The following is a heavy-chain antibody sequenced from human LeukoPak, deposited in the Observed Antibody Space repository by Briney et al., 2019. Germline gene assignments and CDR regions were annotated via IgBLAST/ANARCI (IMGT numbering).Heavy chain of an antibody. V-gene: IGHV3-7*01. CDR3: ARDKIVGATKFDS. Sequence: PGGSLRLSCAVSGFTFTTYWMSWVRQAPGEGLEWVANINQDGNDRYYADSLGGRFSISRDNAKNSLYLQMTSLRAEDTAVYYCARDKIVGATKFDSWGQGTLVTVSS. J-gene: IGHJ4*02. CDR2: INQDGNDR. CDR1: GFTFTTYW. D-gene: IGHD1-26*01.